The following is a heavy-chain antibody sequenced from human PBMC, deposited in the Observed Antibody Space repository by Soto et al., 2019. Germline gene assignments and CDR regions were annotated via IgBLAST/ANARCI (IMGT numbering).Heavy chain of an antibody. CDR2: ISYDGSNK. CDR1: GFTFSSYA. D-gene: IGHD6-25*01. CDR3: ARAVSSGWGFDY. Sequence: QVQLVESGGGVVQPGRSLRLSCVASGFTFSSYAMHWVRQAPGKGLEWVAVISYDGSNKYYADSVKGQFTISRDNSKNTLYLQMNSLRAEDTAVYYCARAVSSGWGFDYWGQGTLVTVSS. V-gene: IGHV3-30*04. J-gene: IGHJ4*02.